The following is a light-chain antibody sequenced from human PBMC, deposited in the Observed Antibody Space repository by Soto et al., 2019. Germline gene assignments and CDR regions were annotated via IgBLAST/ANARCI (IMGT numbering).Light chain of an antibody. Sequence: ELVLTQSQGTLSVSPGETATLSCRASQSVSSNYLAWYQQKPGQAPRLLIYGASSRATGIPDRFSGSGSGTYFTLTISRLEAEDFAVYYCQQNGSPPLIGQGTKVDIK. V-gene: IGKV3-20*01. J-gene: IGKJ1*01. CDR2: GAS. CDR3: QQNGSPPL. CDR1: QSVSSNY.